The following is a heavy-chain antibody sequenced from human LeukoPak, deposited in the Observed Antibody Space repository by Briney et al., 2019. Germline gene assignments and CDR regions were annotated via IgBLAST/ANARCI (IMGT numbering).Heavy chain of an antibody. J-gene: IGHJ4*02. CDR1: GFTFSKYS. D-gene: IGHD3-22*01. CDR3: ARASNYYDSSGYYGY. Sequence: GGSLRLSCAASGFTFSKYSMNWVRQAPGKGLEWVSYISSNGSSVQYADSVKGRFTISRDNAKNSLYLQMNSLRAEDTALYYCARASNYYDSSGYYGYWGQGTLVTVSS. CDR2: ISSNGSSV. V-gene: IGHV3-48*04.